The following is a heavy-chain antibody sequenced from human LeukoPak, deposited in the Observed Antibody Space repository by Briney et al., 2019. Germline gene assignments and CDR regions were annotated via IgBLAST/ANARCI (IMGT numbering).Heavy chain of an antibody. CDR3: ARVRVGATSYYFDY. CDR2: ISAYNGHT. D-gene: IGHD1-26*01. Sequence: VASVKVSCKASGYTLSSYGINWVRQAPGQGLEWMAWISAYNGHTSYAQKLQGRVTMTTDPSTSTAYMELRSLRSDDTAVYYCARVRVGATSYYFDYWGQGTLVTVSS. CDR1: GYTLSSYG. J-gene: IGHJ4*02. V-gene: IGHV1-18*01.